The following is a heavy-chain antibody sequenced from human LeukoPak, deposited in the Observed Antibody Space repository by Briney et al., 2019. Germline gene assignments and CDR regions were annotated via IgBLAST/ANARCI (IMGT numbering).Heavy chain of an antibody. CDR2: INPNSGGT. D-gene: IGHD2-15*01. CDR1: GYTLTGYY. V-gene: IGHV1-2*02. Sequence: ASVKVSCKASGYTLTGYYMHWVRQAPGQGLEWMGWINPNSGGTNYAQKFQGRVTMTRDTSISTAYMELSRLRSDDTAVYYCASVVVVVAGFDYWGQGTLVTVSS. CDR3: ASVVVVVAGFDY. J-gene: IGHJ4*02.